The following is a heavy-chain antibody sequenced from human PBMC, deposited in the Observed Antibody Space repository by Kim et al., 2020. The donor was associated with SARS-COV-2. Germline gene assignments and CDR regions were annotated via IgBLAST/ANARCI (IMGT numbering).Heavy chain of an antibody. CDR1: GYPLSNAW. V-gene: IGHV3-15*01. CDR2: ISDGGTP. Sequence: GGSLRLSCTVSGYPLSNAWMSWVRQTPGKGLECVGRISDGGTPDYAAPVQGRFTISRDNLKNTLFLQMNSLKIEDTAIYYCTTYASGYFGSWGQGTRVTVSS. J-gene: IGHJ4*02. CDR3: TTYASGYFGS. D-gene: IGHD3-10*01.